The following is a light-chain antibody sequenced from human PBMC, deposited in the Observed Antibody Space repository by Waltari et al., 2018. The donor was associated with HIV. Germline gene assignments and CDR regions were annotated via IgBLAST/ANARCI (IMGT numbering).Light chain of an antibody. CDR2: EGW. CDR1: ENIVNY. CDR3: QQYDYLPPGT. V-gene: IGKV1-33*01. J-gene: IGKJ3*01. Sequence: DIYLTQSPSSVSAFVGQRVSITCQASENIVNYLNWYQVKPGRVPKLLSYEGWHLEDGVPSRFRGAGSGTRFTLTINNVQPEDVATYVCQQYDYLPPGTFGPGT.